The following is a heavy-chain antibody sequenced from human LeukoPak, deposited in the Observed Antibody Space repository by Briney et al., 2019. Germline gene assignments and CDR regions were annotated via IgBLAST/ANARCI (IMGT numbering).Heavy chain of an antibody. CDR2: ISSSSSYI. CDR1: GFTFSSYS. CDR3: ARHAWGPGSGRYGPLNRGYYYMDV. D-gene: IGHD3-10*01. V-gene: IGHV3-21*01. Sequence: GGSLRLSCAASGFTFSSYSMNWVRQAPGKGLEWVSSISSSSSYIYYADSVKGRFTISRDNAKNSLYLQMNRLRAEDTAVYYCARHAWGPGSGRYGPLNRGYYYMDVWGKGTTVTVSS. J-gene: IGHJ6*03.